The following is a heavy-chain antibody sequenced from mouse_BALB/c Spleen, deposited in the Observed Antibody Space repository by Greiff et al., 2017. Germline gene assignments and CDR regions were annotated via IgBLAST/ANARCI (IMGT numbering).Heavy chain of an antibody. V-gene: IGHV1-7*01. J-gene: IGHJ4*01. CDR2: INPSTGST. Sequence: VQLQQSGADLVQPGASVKMSCKASGYTFTSYWMHWVNQRPGKGLEWIGYINPSTGSTEYKQKFKDKATLTADKPSRTAYMQLSSLTSEDSAVYYCARSATLESLDYWGQGTSVTVSS. CDR3: ARSATLESLDY. CDR1: GYTFTSYW.